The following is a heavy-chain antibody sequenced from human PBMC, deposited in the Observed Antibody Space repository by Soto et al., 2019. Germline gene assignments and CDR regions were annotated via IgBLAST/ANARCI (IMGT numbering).Heavy chain of an antibody. CDR3: AKANYGDYERDFDY. V-gene: IGHV4-59*12. CDR1: GFSFSRFY. J-gene: IGHJ4*02. CDR2: IYYSGST. Sequence: SQTTSLTLTFAGFSFSRFYWSLIRLPPGKGLEWIGYIYYSGSTNYNPSLKSRVTISVDTSKNQFSLKLSSVTAEDTAVYYCAKANYGDYERDFDYCGQGTLVTVSS. D-gene: IGHD4-17*01.